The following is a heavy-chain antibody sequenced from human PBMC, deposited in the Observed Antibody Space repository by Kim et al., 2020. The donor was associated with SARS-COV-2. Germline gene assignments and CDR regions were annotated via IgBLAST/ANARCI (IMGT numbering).Heavy chain of an antibody. D-gene: IGHD3-10*01. V-gene: IGHV4-39*01. CDR1: GDSISSSSYY. J-gene: IGHJ4*02. CDR2: IYYSGST. CDR3: ARHSGYRSQVIYSLDF. Sequence: SETLSLTCTVSGDSISSSSYYWGWIRQPPGKGLEWIGTIYYSGSTYYNPSLKRRVTISMDRSKSQFSLKLSSVTAADTAVYYCARHSGYRSQVIYSLDFWGQGTLVTVSS.